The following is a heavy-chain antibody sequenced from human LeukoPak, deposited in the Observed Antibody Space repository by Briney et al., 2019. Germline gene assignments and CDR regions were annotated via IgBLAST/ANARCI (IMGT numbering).Heavy chain of an antibody. Sequence: GGSLRLSCAASGFTLSSYSMNWVRQAPGKGLEWVSSISSSSSYIHYTDSVKGRFTISRDNTKKSLYLQMNSLRAEDTAVFYCARDRYDRSGYYDYWGQGTLVTVSS. CDR1: GFTLSSYS. CDR2: ISSSSSYI. D-gene: IGHD3-22*01. V-gene: IGHV3-21*01. J-gene: IGHJ4*02. CDR3: ARDRYDRSGYYDY.